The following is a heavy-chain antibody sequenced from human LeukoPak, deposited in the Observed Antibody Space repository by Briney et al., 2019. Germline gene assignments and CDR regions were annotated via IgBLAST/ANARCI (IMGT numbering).Heavy chain of an antibody. Sequence: GASVKVSCKASGYIFTNFDLNWVRQAPGQGLEWVGWINPNNGNADYAQRFQGRVTMTRDTAISTVYMELSSLTYEDSAVYYCARPTSRPSNYYSMDVWGKGTTVIVSS. CDR3: ARPTSRPSNYYSMDV. CDR1: GYIFTNFD. CDR2: INPNNGNA. D-gene: IGHD6-13*01. V-gene: IGHV1-8*01. J-gene: IGHJ6*03.